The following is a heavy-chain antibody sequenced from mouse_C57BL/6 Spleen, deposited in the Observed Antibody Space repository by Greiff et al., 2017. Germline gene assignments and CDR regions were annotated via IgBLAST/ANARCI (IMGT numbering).Heavy chain of an antibody. CDR3: ARYNISPGSYYAMDY. V-gene: IGHV7-3*01. D-gene: IGHD4-1*01. Sequence: EVKLMESGGGLVQPGGSLSLSCAASGFTFTDYYMSWVRQPQGKALEWLGFIRNKANGYTTEYSASVKGRFTISRDNSQSILYLQMKALRAEYSATYYCARYNISPGSYYAMDYWGQGTSVTVSS. CDR1: GFTFTDYY. J-gene: IGHJ4*01. CDR2: IRNKANGYTT.